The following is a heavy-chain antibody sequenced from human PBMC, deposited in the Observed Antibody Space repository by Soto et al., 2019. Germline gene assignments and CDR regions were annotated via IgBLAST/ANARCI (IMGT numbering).Heavy chain of an antibody. Sequence: SVKVSCKASGYTFTGYYMHWMRQAPVQGLEWMGWINPDSGDTKHAQKFQGRVTMTRDTSISTAYMELSSLRSDDTAVYYCARAGGPVDYSDYVGTHYFDYWGQGALVTVSS. CDR1: GYTFTGYY. CDR3: ARAGGPVDYSDYVGTHYFDY. D-gene: IGHD4-17*01. V-gene: IGHV1-2*02. J-gene: IGHJ4*02. CDR2: INPDSGDT.